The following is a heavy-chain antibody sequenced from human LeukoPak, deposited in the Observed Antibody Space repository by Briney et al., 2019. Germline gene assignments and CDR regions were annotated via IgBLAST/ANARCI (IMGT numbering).Heavy chain of an antibody. CDR3: AAGAGWLIDW. V-gene: IGHV3-7*01. Sequence: GGSLRLSCAASGFTFSNYWMSWVRQAPGKGMEWVAIIEKDGSEILYVDSVKGRFTTSRDNAKNSLYLQMNSLRAEDTAVYYCAAGAGWLIDWWGQGTLVTVSS. D-gene: IGHD6-19*01. J-gene: IGHJ4*02. CDR1: GFTFSNYW. CDR2: IEKDGSEI.